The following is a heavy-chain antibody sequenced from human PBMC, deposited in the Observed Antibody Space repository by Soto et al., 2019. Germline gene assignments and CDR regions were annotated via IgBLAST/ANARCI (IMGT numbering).Heavy chain of an antibody. CDR3: AKDVKHQQVVPDASDI. CDR1: GFTFPSYA. Sequence: ESGGGLVQPGGSLRLSCVASGFTFPSYAMTWVRQAPGKGLEWVSAIRSGGESTYYADSVKGRFTISRDNSKDTLYLQMNSLRAEDTAVYYCAKDVKHQQVVPDASDIWGRGAVVTVSS. V-gene: IGHV3-23*01. CDR2: IRSGGEST. J-gene: IGHJ3*02. D-gene: IGHD6-13*01.